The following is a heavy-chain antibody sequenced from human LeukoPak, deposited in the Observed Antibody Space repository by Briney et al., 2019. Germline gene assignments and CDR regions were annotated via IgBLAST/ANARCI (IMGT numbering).Heavy chain of an antibody. V-gene: IGHV3-30-3*01. Sequence: GGSLRLSCAASGFTFSSYAMHWVRQAPDKGLEWVAVISYDGSNKYYADSVKGRFTISRDNSKNTLYLQMNSLRAEDTAVYYCARDGRYCSSTTCYIDYYYGMDVWGQGATVTVSS. CDR3: ARDGRYCSSTTCYIDYYYGMDV. CDR1: GFTFSSYA. J-gene: IGHJ6*02. CDR2: ISYDGSNK. D-gene: IGHD2-2*02.